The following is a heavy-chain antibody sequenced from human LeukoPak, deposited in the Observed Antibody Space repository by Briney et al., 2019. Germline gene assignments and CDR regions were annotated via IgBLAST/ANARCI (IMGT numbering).Heavy chain of an antibody. J-gene: IGHJ4*02. D-gene: IGHD3-22*01. CDR3: AKEGSDDSSGYYSLDY. V-gene: IGHV3-33*06. CDR2: IWYDGSNK. CDR1: GFTFSSYG. Sequence: PGGSLRLSCAASGFTFSSYGMHWVRQAPGKGLEWVAVIWYDGSNKYYADSVKGRFTISRDTSKNTMYLQMNSLRAEDTAVYYCAKEGSDDSSGYYSLDYWGQGTLVTVSS.